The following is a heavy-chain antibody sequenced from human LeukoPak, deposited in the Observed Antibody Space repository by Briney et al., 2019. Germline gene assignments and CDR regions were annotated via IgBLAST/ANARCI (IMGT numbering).Heavy chain of an antibody. V-gene: IGHV4-59*01. J-gene: IGHJ3*02. CDR3: ARDLRYSDILTGYSDDVFDI. D-gene: IGHD3-9*01. Sequence: SETLSLTCTVSGGSISNYYWSWIRQPPGKGLEWIGYIYYSGSTNYNPSLKSRVTISVETSKNQFSLKLSSVTAADTAVYYCARDLRYSDILTGYSDDVFDIWGQGTMVTVSS. CDR2: IYYSGST. CDR1: GGSISNYY.